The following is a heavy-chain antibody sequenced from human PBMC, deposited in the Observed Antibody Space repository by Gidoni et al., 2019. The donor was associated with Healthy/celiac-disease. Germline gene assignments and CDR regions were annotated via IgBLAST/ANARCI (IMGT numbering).Heavy chain of an antibody. V-gene: IGHV3-23*01. CDR3: AKGGSSGWYQYFDY. Sequence: GGSLRLSCEASGFTFSSFAMSWVRQAPGKGLEWVLAISGSGGSTYYAASVKGRLTISRDNSKNTLYLQMNSLRAEETAVYYCAKGGSSGWYQYFDYWGQGTLVTVSS. J-gene: IGHJ4*02. CDR1: GFTFSSFA. D-gene: IGHD6-19*01. CDR2: ISGSGGST.